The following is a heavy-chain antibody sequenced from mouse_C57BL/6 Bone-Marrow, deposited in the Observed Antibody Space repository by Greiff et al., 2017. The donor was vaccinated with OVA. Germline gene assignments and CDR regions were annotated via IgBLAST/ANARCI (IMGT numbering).Heavy chain of an antibody. D-gene: IGHD2-4*01. V-gene: IGHV1-22*01. CDR3: AKRDGYDYAWFAY. CDR2: INPNNGGT. CDR1: GYTFTDYN. Sequence: EVQLQQSGPELVKPGASVKMSCKASGYTFTDYNMPWVKQSPGKSLEWIGYINPNNGGTCYNQKFKGKATWTVNKSSSTAYMELRSLTSEDSAVYYCAKRDGYDYAWFAYWGQGTLVTVSA. J-gene: IGHJ3*01.